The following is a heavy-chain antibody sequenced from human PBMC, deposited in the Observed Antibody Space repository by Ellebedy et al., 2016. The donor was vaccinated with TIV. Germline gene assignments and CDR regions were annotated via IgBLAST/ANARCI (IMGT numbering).Heavy chain of an antibody. Sequence: GESLKISCAASGFTFSSYWMGWVRQAPGKGLEWVANINADGSLEYYVDSVKGRFTTSRDNAKNSLCLQMNSLRAEDTALYYCARDIGYNCFDHWGQGNLVTVSA. D-gene: IGHD5-12*01. CDR2: INADGSLE. CDR3: ARDIGYNCFDH. V-gene: IGHV3-7*01. CDR1: GFTFSSYW. J-gene: IGHJ5*02.